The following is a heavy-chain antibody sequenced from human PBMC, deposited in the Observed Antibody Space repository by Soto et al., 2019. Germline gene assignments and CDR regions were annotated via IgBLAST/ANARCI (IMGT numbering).Heavy chain of an antibody. CDR2: ISGSDGKT. CDR3: ARWSYLDY. D-gene: IGHD3-3*01. Sequence: XESLSLSCAASGFIFGSYALSWVRQAPGKGLEWVSTISGSDGKTFYADSVKGRFSISRDTSQSTLYLQMNSLRADDTDMYYCARWSYLDYWGQGTRVTVSS. J-gene: IGHJ4*02. CDR1: GFIFGSYA. V-gene: IGHV3-23*01.